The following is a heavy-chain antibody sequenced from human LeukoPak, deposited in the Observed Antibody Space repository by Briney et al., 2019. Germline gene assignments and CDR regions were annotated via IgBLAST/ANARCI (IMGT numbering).Heavy chain of an antibody. Sequence: SETLSLTCTVSGGSISSSAYYWGWIRQPPGKGLEWIGSIYHSGTTYYNPSLKSRVTISVVTSKNQFSLKLSSVTAADTAVYYCARDGAPADTVDYYYYMDVWGKGTTVTVSS. J-gene: IGHJ6*03. D-gene: IGHD6-13*01. CDR2: IYHSGTT. CDR3: ARDGAPADTVDYYYYMDV. CDR1: GGSISSSAYY. V-gene: IGHV4-39*07.